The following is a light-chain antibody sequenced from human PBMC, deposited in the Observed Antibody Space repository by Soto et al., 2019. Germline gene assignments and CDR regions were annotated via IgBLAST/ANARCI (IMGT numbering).Light chain of an antibody. V-gene: IGLV2-14*01. CDR1: SSDVGAYNF. Sequence: QSVLTQPASVSGSPGQSITISCTGTSSDVGAYNFVSWYQQHPGKAPKVLIYEVSERPSGVSNRFSGSKSANTASLTISGLQAEDEADYYCSSLTTITTWVFGGGTQLTVL. CDR3: SSLTTITTWV. J-gene: IGLJ3*02. CDR2: EVS.